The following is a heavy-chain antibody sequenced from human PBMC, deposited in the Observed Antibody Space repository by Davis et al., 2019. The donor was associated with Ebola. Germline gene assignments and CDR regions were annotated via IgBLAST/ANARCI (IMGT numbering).Heavy chain of an antibody. CDR2: ISSSSRYI. CDR1: GFTFSSYS. V-gene: IGHV3-21*01. Sequence: PGGSLRLSCAASGFTFSSYSMNWVRQAPGKGLEWVASISSSSRYIYYADSVKGRFTISRDNAKNSLYLQMNSLRAEDTAVYYCARERLGYCSGGSCSEDYWGQGTLVTVSS. CDR3: ARERLGYCSGGSCSEDY. J-gene: IGHJ4*02. D-gene: IGHD2-15*01.